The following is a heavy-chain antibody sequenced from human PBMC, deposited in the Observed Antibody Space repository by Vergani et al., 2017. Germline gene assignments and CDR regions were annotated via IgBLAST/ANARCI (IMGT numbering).Heavy chain of an antibody. CDR3: ARIGPYFHDSRIDY. Sequence: QVHLQESGPGLVKSSQTLSLTCTVSGVSFRSADYYWSWIRQAPGKGLEWIGYIYHSGSTSYNPSLKSRVSMSVETSKNQFSPNLRSVTAADTAIYYCARIGPYFHDSRIDYWGQGRLVTVSS. CDR1: GVSFRSADYY. D-gene: IGHD3-22*01. CDR2: IYHSGST. J-gene: IGHJ4*02. V-gene: IGHV4-30-4*08.